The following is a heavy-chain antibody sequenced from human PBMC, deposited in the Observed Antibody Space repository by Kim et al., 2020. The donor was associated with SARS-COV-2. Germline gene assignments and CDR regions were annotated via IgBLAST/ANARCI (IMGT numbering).Heavy chain of an antibody. V-gene: IGHV4-39*01. J-gene: IGHJ4*02. CDR2: IYYSGST. Sequence: SETLSLTCTVSGGSISSSSYYWGWIRQPPGKGLEWIGSIYYSGSTYYNPSLKSRVTISVDTSKNQFSLKLSSVTAADTAVYYCAGRGYSGYGYFDYWGQGTLGTVSS. CDR3: AGRGYSGYGYFDY. CDR1: GGSISSSSYY. D-gene: IGHD5-12*01.